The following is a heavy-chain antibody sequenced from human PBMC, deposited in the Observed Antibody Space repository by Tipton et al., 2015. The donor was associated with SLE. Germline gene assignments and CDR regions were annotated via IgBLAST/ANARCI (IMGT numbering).Heavy chain of an antibody. CDR2: IYYSGSP. J-gene: IGHJ6*03. Sequence: TLSLTCTVSGGSISSDYWNWIRQPPGKEMEWIGHIYYSGSPNYNPSLKSRLTISLDVSKNQISLKLSSVTAADTAVYYCARGRRRDYYYYYYMDVWGKGTTVTVSS. V-gene: IGHV4-59*01. CDR3: ARGRRRDYYYYYYMDV. CDR1: GGSISSDY.